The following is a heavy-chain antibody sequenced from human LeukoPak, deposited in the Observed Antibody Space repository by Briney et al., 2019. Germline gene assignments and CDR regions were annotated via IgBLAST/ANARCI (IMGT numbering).Heavy chain of an antibody. Sequence: PGGSLRLSCAASGFPFSSYGMHWVRQAPGKGLEWVAVTSYDGTNKYYADSVKGRFTISRDNSKNTLHLQMNSLRAEDTAVYYCAKGYYDSTTNYYYYGMDVWGQGTAVTVSS. D-gene: IGHD2/OR15-2a*01. V-gene: IGHV3-30*18. J-gene: IGHJ6*02. CDR3: AKGYYDSTTNYYYYGMDV. CDR2: TSYDGTNK. CDR1: GFPFSSYG.